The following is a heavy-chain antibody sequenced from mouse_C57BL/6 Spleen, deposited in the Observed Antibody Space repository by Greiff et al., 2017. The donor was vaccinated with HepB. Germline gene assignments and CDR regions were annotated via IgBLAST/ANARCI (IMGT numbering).Heavy chain of an antibody. J-gene: IGHJ4*01. CDR2: ISDGGSYT. CDR1: GFTFSSYA. V-gene: IGHV5-4*01. Sequence: EVQRVESGGGLVKPGGSLKLSCAASGFTFSSYAMSWVRQTPEKRLEWVATISDGGSYTYYPDNVKGRFTISRDNAKNNLYLQMSHLKSEDTAMYYCASYDYDAAMDYWGQGTSVTVSS. D-gene: IGHD2-4*01. CDR3: ASYDYDAAMDY.